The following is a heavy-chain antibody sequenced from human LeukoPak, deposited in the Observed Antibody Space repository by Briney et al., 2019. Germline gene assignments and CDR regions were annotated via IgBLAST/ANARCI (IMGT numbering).Heavy chain of an antibody. CDR2: IYTSGST. CDR3: ARASPLGYCSSTSCHHYYYYGMDV. V-gene: IGHV4-4*07. J-gene: IGHJ6*02. D-gene: IGHD2-2*01. Sequence: SETLSLTCTVSGGSISSYYWSWIRQPAGKGLEWIGRIYTSGSTNYNPSLKSRVTMSVDTSKNQFSLKLSSVTAADTAVYYCARASPLGYCSSTSCHHYYYYGMDVWGQGTTVTVSS. CDR1: GGSISSYY.